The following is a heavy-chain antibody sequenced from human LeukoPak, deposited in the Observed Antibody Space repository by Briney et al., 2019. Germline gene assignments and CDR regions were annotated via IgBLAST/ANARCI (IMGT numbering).Heavy chain of an antibody. V-gene: IGHV1-2*02. CDR1: GYTFTGYY. J-gene: IGHJ6*03. Sequence: ASVKVSCKASGYTFTGYYIQWARQAPGQGLEWMGWINPDTGGTNSTQKFQDRVTMTRDTSISTAYMELSRLRSDDTAVYYCARGHCSSTSCYTTYYYYYMDVWGKGTTVTVSS. D-gene: IGHD2-2*02. CDR2: INPDTGGT. CDR3: ARGHCSSTSCYTTYYYYYMDV.